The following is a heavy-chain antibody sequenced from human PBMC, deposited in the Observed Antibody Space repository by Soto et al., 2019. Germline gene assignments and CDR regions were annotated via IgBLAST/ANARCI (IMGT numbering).Heavy chain of an antibody. Sequence: GGSLRLSCAASGFTFSYYALHWVRRAPGKGLEWVSSISGIRDYIRYADSVKGRFTISRDNAKTSLYLQMNSLAAEDTAVYYCAREGVHNYNEYYFDYWGQGTLVTVSS. CDR3: AREGVHNYNEYYFDY. J-gene: IGHJ4*02. CDR1: GFTFSYYA. CDR2: ISGIRDYI. V-gene: IGHV3-21*06. D-gene: IGHD3-22*01.